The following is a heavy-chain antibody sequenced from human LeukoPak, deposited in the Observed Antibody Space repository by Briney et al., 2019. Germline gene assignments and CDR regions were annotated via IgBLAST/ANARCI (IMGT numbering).Heavy chain of an antibody. D-gene: IGHD1-1*01. CDR3: ARGSGTSWFDP. V-gene: IGHV3-48*01. CDR1: GFTFSTYN. Sequence: GGSLRLSCAASGFTFSTYNMNWVRQAPGKGLEWISFIKSSGTITYYTDSVKGRFTISRDNAKNSLYLQMNSLRAEDTAVYYCARGSGTSWFDPWGQGTLVTVSS. J-gene: IGHJ5*02. CDR2: IKSSGTIT.